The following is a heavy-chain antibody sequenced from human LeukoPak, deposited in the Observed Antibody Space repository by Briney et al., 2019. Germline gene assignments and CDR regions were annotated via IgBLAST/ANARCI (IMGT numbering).Heavy chain of an antibody. J-gene: IGHJ4*02. CDR2: VFCTGKA. V-gene: IGHV4-39*07. Sequence: SETLSLTCTVSGGSVSTSDYYWGWIRQSPVKGLEWIGDVFCTGKANYNPSLRGRATISIDTSKNQFSLKLTYVTAADSAVYYCARVFDSWGQGTLVTVSS. CDR1: GGSVSTSDYY. CDR3: ARVFDS.